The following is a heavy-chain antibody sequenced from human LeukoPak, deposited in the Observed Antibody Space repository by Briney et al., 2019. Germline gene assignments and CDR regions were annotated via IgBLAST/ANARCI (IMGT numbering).Heavy chain of an antibody. CDR2: INHSGST. J-gene: IGHJ4*02. CDR1: GGSFSGYY. CDR3: ARHPSDGDYVDY. Sequence: SETLSLTCAVYGGSFSGYYWSWIRQPPGKGLEWIGEINHSGSTNYNPSLKSRVTISVDTSKNQFSLKLSSVTAADTAVYYCARHPSDGDYVDYWGQGTLVTVSS. D-gene: IGHD4-17*01. V-gene: IGHV4-34*01.